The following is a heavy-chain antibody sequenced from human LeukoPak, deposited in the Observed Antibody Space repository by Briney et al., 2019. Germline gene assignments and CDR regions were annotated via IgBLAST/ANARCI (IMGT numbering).Heavy chain of an antibody. D-gene: IGHD3-3*01. CDR1: GFTFSSYS. CDR2: ICSSSSTI. CDR3: ARDRSGEDDFWSGYYTNYFDP. Sequence: GGSLRLSCAASGFTFSSYSMNWVRQAPGKGLEWVSSICSSSSTIYYGDSVKGRFTISRDNAKNSLYLQMNSLRVEDTAVYYCARDRSGEDDFWSGYYTNYFDPWGQGTLVTVS. J-gene: IGHJ5*02. V-gene: IGHV3-48*01.